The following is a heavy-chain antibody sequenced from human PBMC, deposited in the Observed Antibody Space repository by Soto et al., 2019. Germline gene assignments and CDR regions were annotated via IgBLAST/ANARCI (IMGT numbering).Heavy chain of an antibody. CDR3: ARGGSSSDTGMDV. Sequence: GGSLRLSCAASGFSFSTYSMNWVRQAPGKGLEWVSYISSRSYTIYYIDSVKGRFTISRDNAKSSLYLQMNSLRDEDTAVYYCARGGSSSDTGMDVWGQGTTVTVSS. CDR1: GFSFSTYS. V-gene: IGHV3-48*02. CDR2: ISSRSYTI. D-gene: IGHD6-6*01. J-gene: IGHJ6*02.